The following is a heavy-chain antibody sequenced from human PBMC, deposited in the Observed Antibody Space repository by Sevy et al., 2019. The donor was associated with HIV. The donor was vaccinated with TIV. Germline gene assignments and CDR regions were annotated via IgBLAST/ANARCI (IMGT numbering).Heavy chain of an antibody. CDR1: GFTFSTYT. V-gene: IGHV3-21*01. CDR3: ARPYGSGSWEAFDI. D-gene: IGHD3-10*01. Sequence: GGSLRLSCAASGFTFSTYTMNWVRQAPGKGLEWVSSISSLSNYIYYADPLKGRLTISRDNAKNSLYLQMNSLRAEDTAVYYCARPYGSGSWEAFDIWGQGTMVTVSS. CDR2: ISSLSNYI. J-gene: IGHJ3*02.